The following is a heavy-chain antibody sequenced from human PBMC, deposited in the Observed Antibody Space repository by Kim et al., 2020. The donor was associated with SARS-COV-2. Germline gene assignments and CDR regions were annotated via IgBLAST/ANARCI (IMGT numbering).Heavy chain of an antibody. Sequence: GGSLRLSCAASGFTFSSYGMHWVRQAPGKGLEWVAVISYDGSNKYYADSVKGRFTISRDNSKNTLYLQMNSLRAEDTAVYYCARGGSGSYEGYYYYGMDVWGQGTTVTVSS. CDR2: ISYDGSNK. CDR1: GFTFSSYG. CDR3: ARGGSGSYEGYYYYGMDV. D-gene: IGHD3-10*01. J-gene: IGHJ6*02. V-gene: IGHV3-33*05.